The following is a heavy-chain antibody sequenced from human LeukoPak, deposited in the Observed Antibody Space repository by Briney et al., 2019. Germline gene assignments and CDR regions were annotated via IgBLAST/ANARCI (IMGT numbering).Heavy chain of an antibody. CDR1: GFTFSGSA. D-gene: IGHD3-10*01. CDR3: TRPSALWFGEDSFDP. V-gene: IGHV3-73*01. Sequence: GGSLRLSRAASGFTFSGSAMHWVRQASGKGLEWVGRIRSKANSYATAYAASVKGRFTISRDDSKNTAYLQMNSLKTEDTAVYYCTRPSALWFGEDSFDPWGQGTLVTVSS. J-gene: IGHJ5*02. CDR2: IRSKANSYAT.